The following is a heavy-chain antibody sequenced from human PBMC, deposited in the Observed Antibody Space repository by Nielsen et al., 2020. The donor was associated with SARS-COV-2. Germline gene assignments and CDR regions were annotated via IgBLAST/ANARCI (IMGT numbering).Heavy chain of an antibody. CDR2: IKQDGSEK. Sequence: GESLKISCAASGFTFATYGMHWVRQAPGKGLEWVANIKQDGSEKYYVDSVKGRFTISRDNAKNSLYLQMNSLRAEDTAVYYCARGPPGRELLINDYWGQGTLVTVSS. D-gene: IGHD1-26*01. CDR1: GFTFATYG. J-gene: IGHJ4*02. CDR3: ARGPPGRELLINDY. V-gene: IGHV3-7*01.